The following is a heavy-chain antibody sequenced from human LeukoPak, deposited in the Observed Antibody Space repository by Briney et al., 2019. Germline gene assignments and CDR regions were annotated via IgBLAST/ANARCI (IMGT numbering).Heavy chain of an antibody. D-gene: IGHD4-17*01. J-gene: IGHJ5*02. CDR2: IWYDGSNK. V-gene: IGHV3-33*01. CDR3: ARDGTVTAGPFDP. CDR1: GIPFSSFG. Sequence: PGRSLRLSCAAPGIPFSSFGMHWLPQAPGKGLEWVAFIWYDGSNKYYADSVKVRFTISRDNSKDTLYLQMNSLTAEDTAVYYCARDGTVTAGPFDPWGGGTLVTVSS.